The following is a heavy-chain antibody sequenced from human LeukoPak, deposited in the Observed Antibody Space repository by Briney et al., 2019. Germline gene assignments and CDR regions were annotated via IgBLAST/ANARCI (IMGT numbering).Heavy chain of an antibody. CDR3: ARVYDSSGYYWDYYYYYGMDV. CDR1: GGSFSGYY. V-gene: IGHV4-34*01. J-gene: IGHJ6*04. D-gene: IGHD3-22*01. CDR2: INHSGST. Sequence: SETLSLTCAVYGGSFSGYYWSWIRQPPGKGLEWTGEINHSGSTNYNPSLKSRVTISVDTSKNQFSLKLSSVTAADTAVYYCARVYDSSGYYWDYYYYYGMDVWGKGTTVTVSS.